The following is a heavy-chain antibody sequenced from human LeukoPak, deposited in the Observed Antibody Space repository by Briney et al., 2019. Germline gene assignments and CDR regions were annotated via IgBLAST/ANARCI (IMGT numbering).Heavy chain of an antibody. CDR2: INHSGST. CDR1: GGSFSGYY. J-gene: IGHJ5*02. CDR3: ARGLIVVVPAAMKYNWFDP. D-gene: IGHD2-2*01. V-gene: IGHV4-34*01. Sequence: LETLSLTCAVYGGSFSGYYWSWIRQPPGKGLEWIGEINHSGSTNYNPSLKSRVTISVDTSKNQFSLKLSSVTAADTAVYYCARGLIVVVPAAMKYNWFDPWGQGTLVTVSS.